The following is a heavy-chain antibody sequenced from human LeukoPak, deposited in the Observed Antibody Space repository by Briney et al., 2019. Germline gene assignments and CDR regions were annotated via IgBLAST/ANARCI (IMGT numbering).Heavy chain of an antibody. CDR2: INWNGGST. J-gene: IGHJ3*02. D-gene: IGHD1-7*01. CDR1: GFTFDDYG. Sequence: PGGSLRLSCAASGFTFDDYGMSWVRQAPGKGLEWVSGINWNGGSTGYADSVKGRFTISRDNAKNSLYLQMSSPRAEDTALYYCARYNWNYDAFDIWGQGTMVTASS. V-gene: IGHV3-20*04. CDR3: ARYNWNYDAFDI.